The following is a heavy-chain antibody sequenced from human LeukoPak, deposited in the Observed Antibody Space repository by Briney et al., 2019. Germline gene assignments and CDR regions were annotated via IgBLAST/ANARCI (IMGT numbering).Heavy chain of an antibody. J-gene: IGHJ4*02. CDR1: GFTFSSYA. CDR3: AKIVGSGHC. D-gene: IGHD2-21*01. Sequence: PGGSLRLSCSASGFTFSSYALSWVRQAPGKGLEWVSGIIGSGGSAYYADSVKGRFTISRDNSKNTLYLQMNSLRAEDTAVYYCAKIVGSGHCWGQGTLVTVSS. CDR2: IIGSGGSA. V-gene: IGHV3-23*01.